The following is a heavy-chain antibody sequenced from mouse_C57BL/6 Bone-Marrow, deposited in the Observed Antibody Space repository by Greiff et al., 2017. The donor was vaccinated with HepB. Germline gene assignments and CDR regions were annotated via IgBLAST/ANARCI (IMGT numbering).Heavy chain of an antibody. V-gene: IGHV1-59*01. CDR1: GYTFTSYW. D-gene: IGHD1-1*01. CDR3: ARGLLLRYWYFDV. CDR2: IDPSDSYT. J-gene: IGHJ1*03. Sequence: QVQLQQPGAELVRPGTSVKLSCKASGYTFTSYWMHWVKQRPGQGLEWIGVIDPSDSYTNYNQKFKGKATLTVDTSSSTAYMQLSSLTSEDSAVYYCARGLLLRYWYFDVWGTGTTVTVSS.